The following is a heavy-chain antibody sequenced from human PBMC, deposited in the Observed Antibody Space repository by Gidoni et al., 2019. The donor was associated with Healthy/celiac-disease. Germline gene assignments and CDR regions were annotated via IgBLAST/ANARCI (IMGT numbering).Heavy chain of an antibody. D-gene: IGHD2-2*01. CDR3: ARDLGADCSSTSCYLNYYYYYGMDV. Sequence: QVQLVQSGAEVKKPGSSVKVSCKASGGTFSSYAISWVRQAPGQGMEWMGGIIPIFGTANYAQKFQGRVTITADESTSTAYMELSSLRSEDTAVYYCARDLGADCSSTSCYLNYYYYYGMDVWGQGTTVTVSS. CDR1: GGTFSSYA. J-gene: IGHJ6*02. V-gene: IGHV1-69*01. CDR2: IIPIFGTA.